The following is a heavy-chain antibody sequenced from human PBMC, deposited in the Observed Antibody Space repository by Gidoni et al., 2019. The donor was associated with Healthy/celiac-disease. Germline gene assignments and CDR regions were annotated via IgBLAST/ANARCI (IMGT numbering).Heavy chain of an antibody. CDR1: GGSFSGYY. D-gene: IGHD5-18*01. CDR2: INHSGST. J-gene: IGHJ4*02. Sequence: QVQLQQWGAGLLKPSETLSLTCAVYGGSFSGYYWSWIRQPPGKGLEWIGEINHSGSTNYNPSLKSRVTISVDTSKNQFSLKLSSVTAADTAVYYWARGRRGYSYGPYFDYWGQGTLVTVSS. CDR3: ARGRRGYSYGPYFDY. V-gene: IGHV4-34*01.